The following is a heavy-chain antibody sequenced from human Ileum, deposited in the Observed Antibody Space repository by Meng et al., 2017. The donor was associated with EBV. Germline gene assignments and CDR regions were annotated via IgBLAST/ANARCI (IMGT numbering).Heavy chain of an antibody. V-gene: IGHV4-4*02. CDR2: IFHIGST. J-gene: IGHJ4*02. D-gene: IGHD3-9*01. CDR1: GGPVISNNW. Sequence: QVQPAEWRPQLVKPSGPPSLICAVSGGPVISNNWWSWVRQPPGKGLEWIGEIFHIGSTNNSPSLKSRVTISVDNSKNQFSLSLTSVTAADTAIYYCAKVSLTGTFYDHWGQGILVTVSS. CDR3: AKVSLTGTFYDH.